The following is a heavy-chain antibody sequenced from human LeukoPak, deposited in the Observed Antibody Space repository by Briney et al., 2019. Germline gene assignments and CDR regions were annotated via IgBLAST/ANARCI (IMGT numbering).Heavy chain of an antibody. V-gene: IGHV3-48*01. J-gene: IGHJ6*03. CDR3: ARGPPDSSGYSYYMDV. CDR1: GFTFSSYS. CDR2: ISSSSSTI. D-gene: IGHD3-22*01. Sequence: GGSLRLSCAASGFTFSSYSMNWVRQAPGKGLEWVSYISSSSSTIYYADSVKGRFTISRDNAKNSLYLQMNSLRAEDTAVYYCARGPPDSSGYSYYMDVWGKGTTVTVSS.